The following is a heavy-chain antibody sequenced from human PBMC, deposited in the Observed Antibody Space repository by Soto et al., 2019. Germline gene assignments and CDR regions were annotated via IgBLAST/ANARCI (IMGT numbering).Heavy chain of an antibody. CDR2: IYYSGNT. CDR1: GGSISSSSSY. Sequence: QLQLQESGPGLVKPSETLSLTCTVSGGSISSSSSYWGWIRQPPGKGLEWIGNIYYSGNTFYNPSLNSRFTISVDTSKNQLSLKVTSVTAADTALYYCARRSYGSGVDLWGQGTLVTVSS. D-gene: IGHD3-10*01. V-gene: IGHV4-39*01. CDR3: ARRSYGSGVDL. J-gene: IGHJ5*02.